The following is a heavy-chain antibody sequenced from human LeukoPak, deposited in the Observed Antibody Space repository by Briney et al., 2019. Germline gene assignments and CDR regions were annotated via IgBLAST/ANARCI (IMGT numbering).Heavy chain of an antibody. J-gene: IGHJ4*02. CDR2: INPNSGGT. V-gene: IGHV1-2*02. Sequence: GASVKVSCKASGYTFTGYYMHWVRQAPGQGLEWMGWINPNSGGTNYAQKFQGRVTMTRDTSISTAYMELSRLRSDDTAVYYCAREGPGCSSTSCYTSSDYWGQGTLVTVSS. CDR1: GYTFTGYY. CDR3: AREGPGCSSTSCYTSSDY. D-gene: IGHD2-2*02.